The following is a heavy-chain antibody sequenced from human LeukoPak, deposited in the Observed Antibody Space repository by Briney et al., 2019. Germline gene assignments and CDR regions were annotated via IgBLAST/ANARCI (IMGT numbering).Heavy chain of an antibody. D-gene: IGHD6-6*01. V-gene: IGHV3-23*01. CDR3: AAIAARPLDY. Sequence: GSLRLSCTASGFTFSSYAMNWVRQAPGKGLEWVSAISGSGGMTYYADSVKGRFTISRDNSKNTLYLQMNSLRAEDTAVYYCAAIAARPLDYWGQGTLVTVSS. CDR2: ISGSGGMT. CDR1: GFTFSSYA. J-gene: IGHJ4*02.